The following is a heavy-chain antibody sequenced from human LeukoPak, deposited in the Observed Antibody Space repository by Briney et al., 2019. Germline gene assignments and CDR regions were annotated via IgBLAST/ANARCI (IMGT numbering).Heavy chain of an antibody. J-gene: IGHJ3*02. CDR1: GYTFTIYG. V-gene: IGHV1-18*01. D-gene: IGHD2-15*01. CDR2: ISAYNGNT. CDR3: ARDLTGSGGSCLVI. Sequence: ASVTVSCTASGYTFTIYGISWVRQAPGQGLEWMGWISAYNGNTNYAQKLQGRVTMTTDTSTSTAYMELRSLRSDDTAVYYCARDLTGSGGSCLVIWRQGTMVTVSS.